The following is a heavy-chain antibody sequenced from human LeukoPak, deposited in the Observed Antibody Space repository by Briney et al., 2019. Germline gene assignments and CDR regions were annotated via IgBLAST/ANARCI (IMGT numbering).Heavy chain of an antibody. J-gene: IGHJ4*02. V-gene: IGHV1-69*04. CDR2: IIPILGIA. CDR1: GGTFSSYA. D-gene: IGHD3-22*01. Sequence: WASVKVSCKASGGTFSSYAINWVRQAPGQGLEWMGRIIPILGIANYAQKFQGRVTITADKSTSTAYMELSSLRSEDTAVYYCARDLRESYYYDSSGYSFYFDYWGQGTLVTVSS. CDR3: ARDLRESYYYDSSGYSFYFDY.